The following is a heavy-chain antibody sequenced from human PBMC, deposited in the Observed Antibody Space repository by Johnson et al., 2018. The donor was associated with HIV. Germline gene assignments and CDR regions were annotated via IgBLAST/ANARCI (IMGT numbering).Heavy chain of an antibody. Sequence: LQLVESGGGLVKPGGSLRLSCAASRFTFRSYWMSWVRQAPGKVLAWVANIKQDGREKYYADSVKGRFTISRDNAKNSLYLQMNSLRAEDTAVYYCARERRSTNTWYVRDAFDIWGQGTMVTVSS. CDR3: ARERRSTNTWYVRDAFDI. D-gene: IGHD2-2*01. J-gene: IGHJ3*02. CDR2: IKQDGREK. V-gene: IGHV3-7*01. CDR1: RFTFRSYW.